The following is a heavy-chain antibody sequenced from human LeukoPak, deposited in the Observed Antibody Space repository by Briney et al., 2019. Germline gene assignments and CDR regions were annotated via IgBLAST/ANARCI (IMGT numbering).Heavy chain of an antibody. CDR1: GFTFSDYD. D-gene: IGHD1-1*01. V-gene: IGHV3-13*01. J-gene: IGHJ4*02. Sequence: GGSLRLSCAASGFTFSDYDMHWVRQATGKGLEWVSAIGTAGDTYYTGSVKGRFTISRDNAKNSLYLQMNSLRAGDTAVYYCARVAKERVGGVYYFDYWGQGTLVTVSS. CDR2: IGTAGDT. CDR3: ARVAKERVGGVYYFDY.